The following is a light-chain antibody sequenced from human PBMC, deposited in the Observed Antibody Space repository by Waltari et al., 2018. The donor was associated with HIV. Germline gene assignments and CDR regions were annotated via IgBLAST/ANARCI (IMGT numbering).Light chain of an antibody. CDR1: SSNIAAGYH. Sequence: QSVLPQPPSVSGAPGQRVPISCTGSSSNIAAGYHVHWYKQLPGTAPKLLIYGNNNRPSGVPDRFSGSKSGTSASLAITGLQAEDEADYYCQSYDSSLSGYVFGTGTKVTVL. CDR3: QSYDSSLSGYV. V-gene: IGLV1-40*01. J-gene: IGLJ1*01. CDR2: GNN.